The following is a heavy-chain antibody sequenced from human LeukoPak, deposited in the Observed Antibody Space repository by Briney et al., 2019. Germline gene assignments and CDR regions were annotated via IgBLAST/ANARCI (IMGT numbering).Heavy chain of an antibody. D-gene: IGHD6-19*01. CDR2: IYSGGST. V-gene: IGHV3-53*01. J-gene: IGHJ3*02. Sequence: GGSLRLSCAASGFTVSSNYMSWVRQAPGKGLEWVAVIYSGGSTYYADSVKGRFTISRDNSKNTLYLQMNSLRAEDTAVYYCARDSSGWPYYDAFDIWGQGTMVTVSS. CDR1: GFTVSSNY. CDR3: ARDSSGWPYYDAFDI.